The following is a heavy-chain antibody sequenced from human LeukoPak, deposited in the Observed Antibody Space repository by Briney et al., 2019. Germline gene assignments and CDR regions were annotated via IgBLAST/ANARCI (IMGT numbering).Heavy chain of an antibody. Sequence: ASVKVSCKASGYTFTGYYMHWVRQAPGQGLEWMGWINSNSGGTNYAQKFQGRVTMTTDTSTSTAYMELRSLRSDDTAVYYCARQMYGSGSNWFDPWGQGTLVTVSS. CDR2: INSNSGGT. D-gene: IGHD3-10*01. V-gene: IGHV1-2*02. CDR1: GYTFTGYY. J-gene: IGHJ5*02. CDR3: ARQMYGSGSNWFDP.